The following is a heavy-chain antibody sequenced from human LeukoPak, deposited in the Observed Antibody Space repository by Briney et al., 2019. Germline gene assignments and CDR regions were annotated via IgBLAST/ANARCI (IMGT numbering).Heavy chain of an antibody. D-gene: IGHD5-24*01. J-gene: IGHJ4*02. CDR1: GGTFSSYA. CDR3: ARAMDRDGYNTYYFDY. V-gene: IGHV1-69*04. CDR2: IITILGIA. Sequence: ASVKVYCKASGGTFSSYAISWVRQAPGQGLEWMGRIITILGIANYAQKFQGRVTITADKSTSTAYMELSSLRSADTAVYYCARAMDRDGYNTYYFDYWGQGTLVTVSS.